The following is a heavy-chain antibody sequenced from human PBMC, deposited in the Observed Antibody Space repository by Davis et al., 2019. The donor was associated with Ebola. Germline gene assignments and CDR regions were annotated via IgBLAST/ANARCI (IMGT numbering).Heavy chain of an antibody. J-gene: IGHJ4*02. CDR1: GDSVSSGG. D-gene: IGHD3-10*01. CDR2: TYYNSKWYS. Sequence: HSQTLSLTWDIDGDSVSSGGWNWIRQSPSRGLEWLGRTYYNSKWYSDYAVSVKSRITINPDTSKNQFSLQLNFVTPEDAAVYYCARGWFRGSFDYWGQGTPVTVSS. V-gene: IGHV6-1*01. CDR3: ARGWFRGSFDY.